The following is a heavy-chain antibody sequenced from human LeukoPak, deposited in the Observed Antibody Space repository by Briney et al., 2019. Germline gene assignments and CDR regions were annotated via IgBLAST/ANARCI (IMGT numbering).Heavy chain of an antibody. V-gene: IGHV4-38-2*02. CDR3: ARVLSDSSGYNFEY. CDR1: GYSISTGYY. D-gene: IGHD5-18*01. Sequence: SETLSLTCTVSGYSISTGYYWGWIRQPPGKGLQWIGSIYRTGSTYYNPSLKSRVTISVDTSKNQFSLNLNSLTAADTAIYYCARVLSDSSGYNFEYWGQGTLVTVSS. CDR2: IYRTGST. J-gene: IGHJ4*02.